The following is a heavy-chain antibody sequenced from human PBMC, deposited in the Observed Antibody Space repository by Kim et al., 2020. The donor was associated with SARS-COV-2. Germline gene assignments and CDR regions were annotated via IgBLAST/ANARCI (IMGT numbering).Heavy chain of an antibody. J-gene: IGHJ6*02. CDR3: ARAQSYYYGMDV. Sequence: YDADSVKGRFTISRDNSKNTLYLQMNSLRAEDTAVYYCARAQSYYYGMDVWGQGTTVTVSS. V-gene: IGHV3-53*01.